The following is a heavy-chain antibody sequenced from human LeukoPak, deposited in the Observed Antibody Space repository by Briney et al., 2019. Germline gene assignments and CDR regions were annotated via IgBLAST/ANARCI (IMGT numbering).Heavy chain of an antibody. J-gene: IGHJ5*02. Sequence: SETLSLTCTVSGGSISSYYWSWIRQPAGKGPEWIGRIYTSGSTNYNPSLKSRVTMSVDTSKNQFSLKLSSVTAADTAVYYCARDIAAAAPNWFDPWGQGTLVTVSS. CDR1: GGSISSYY. D-gene: IGHD6-13*01. V-gene: IGHV4-4*07. CDR3: ARDIAAAAPNWFDP. CDR2: IYTSGST.